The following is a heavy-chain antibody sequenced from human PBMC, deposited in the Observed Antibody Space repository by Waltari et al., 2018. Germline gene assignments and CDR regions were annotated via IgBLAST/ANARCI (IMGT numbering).Heavy chain of an antibody. CDR1: GFIFSDYY. CDR3: VRIGYYESRGYSINAFDI. J-gene: IGHJ3*02. Sequence: EVQLVESGGGLVQPGGSLRLSCAASGFIFSDYYLDWVRQAPGKGLEWVGRGRNKAQRYSTDYAASVKGRFTISRDDSENLVYLQMNSLKSEDTAVYYCVRIGYYESRGYSINAFDIWGQGTMVTGSS. CDR2: GRNKAQRYST. V-gene: IGHV3-72*01. D-gene: IGHD3-22*01.